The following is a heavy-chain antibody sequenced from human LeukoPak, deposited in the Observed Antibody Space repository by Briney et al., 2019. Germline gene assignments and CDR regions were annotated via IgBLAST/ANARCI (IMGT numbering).Heavy chain of an antibody. CDR3: AKDGVMSGYDILTY. J-gene: IGHJ4*02. CDR2: ISGSGGST. Sequence: GXSLRLSCAASGFTFSSYAMSWVRQAPGKGLEWVSAISGSGGSTYYADSVKGRFTISRDNSKNTLYLQMNSLRAEDTAVYYCAKDGVMSGYDILTYWGQGTLVTVSS. V-gene: IGHV3-23*01. D-gene: IGHD3-9*01. CDR1: GFTFSSYA.